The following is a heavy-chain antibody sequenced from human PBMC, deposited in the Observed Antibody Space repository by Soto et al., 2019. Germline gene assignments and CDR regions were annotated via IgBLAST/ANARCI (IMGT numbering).Heavy chain of an antibody. J-gene: IGHJ5*02. CDR1: GFTFSSYG. CDR3: AKEWAAAGLNWFDP. V-gene: IGHV3-30*18. Sequence: GGSLRLSCAASGFTFSSYGMHWVRQAPGKGLEWVAVISYDGSNKYYADSVKGRFTISRDNSKNTLYLQMNSLRAEDTAVYYCAKEWAAAGLNWFDPWGQGTQDTVAS. CDR2: ISYDGSNK. D-gene: IGHD6-13*01.